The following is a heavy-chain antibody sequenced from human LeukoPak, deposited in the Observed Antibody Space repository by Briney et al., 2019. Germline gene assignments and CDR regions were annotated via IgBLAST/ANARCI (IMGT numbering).Heavy chain of an antibody. J-gene: IGHJ6*02. CDR2: IYYSGST. V-gene: IGHV4-39*01. CDR3: ARLGYNWNHYYYGMDV. D-gene: IGHD1-20*01. CDR1: GGSISSSSYY. Sequence: SETLSLTCTVSGGSISSSSYYWGWIRQPPGTGLGWIGSIYYSGSTYYNPSLKSRVTISVDTSKNQFSLKLSSVTAADTAVYYCARLGYNWNHYYYGMDVWGQGTTVTVSS.